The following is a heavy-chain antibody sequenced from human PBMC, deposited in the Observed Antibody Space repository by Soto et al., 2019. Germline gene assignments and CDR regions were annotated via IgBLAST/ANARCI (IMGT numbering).Heavy chain of an antibody. CDR1: GYTLTELS. D-gene: IGHD6-6*01. CDR3: ATVFIAACY. Sequence: ASVNGSCKFAGYTLTELSIHWVRQAPGKGLEWMGGFDPEDGETIYAQKFQGRVTMTEDTSTDTAYMELSSLRSEDTAVYYCATVFIAACYWGQGTLVTVSS. J-gene: IGHJ4*02. CDR2: FDPEDGET. V-gene: IGHV1-24*01.